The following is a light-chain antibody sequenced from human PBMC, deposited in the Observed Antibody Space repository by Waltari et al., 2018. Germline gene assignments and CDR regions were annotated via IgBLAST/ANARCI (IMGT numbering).Light chain of an antibody. Sequence: QSALTQPPSASGSPGQSVTISCTGTSSDVGYYNLVSWYQQHPGQAPKLIIYEVSKRPSGVPDLFSGSKSGNTASLTVSGLQAEDEADYYCSSHGGSDYFYVFGSGTTVTVL. CDR3: SSHGGSDYFYV. V-gene: IGLV2-8*01. CDR2: EVS. CDR1: SSDVGYYNL. J-gene: IGLJ1*01.